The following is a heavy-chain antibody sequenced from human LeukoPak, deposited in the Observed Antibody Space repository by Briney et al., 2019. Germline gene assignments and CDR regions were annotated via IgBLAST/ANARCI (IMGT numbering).Heavy chain of an antibody. J-gene: IGHJ4*02. CDR3: ARMEFVVVPAAKPNYFDY. V-gene: IGHV3-66*01. D-gene: IGHD2-2*01. Sequence: SGGSLRLSCAASGFTVSSNYMSWVRQAPGKGLEWVSVIYSGGSTYYADSVKGRFTISRDNSKNTLYLQMNSLRAEDTAVYYCARMEFVVVPAAKPNYFDYWGQGTLVTVSS. CDR1: GFTVSSNY. CDR2: IYSGGST.